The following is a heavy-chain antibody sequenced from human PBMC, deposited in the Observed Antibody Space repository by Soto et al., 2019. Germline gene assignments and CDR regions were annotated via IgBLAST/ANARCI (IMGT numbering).Heavy chain of an antibody. Sequence: SCYASACPLLNPYTHWVRHFPGQGLEWMGIINPNGGSTTYAQKFQGRVTLTRDTSTNTVNMELSSLRSEDTAVYYCAREKWLVRRNDLSDCWGHGTMVTVSA. CDR3: AREKWLVRRNDLSDC. CDR1: ACPLLNPY. D-gene: IGHD6-19*01. V-gene: IGHV1-46*01. CDR2: INPNGGST. J-gene: IGHJ3*01.